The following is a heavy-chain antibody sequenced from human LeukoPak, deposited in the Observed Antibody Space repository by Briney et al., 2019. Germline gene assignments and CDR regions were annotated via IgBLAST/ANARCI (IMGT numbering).Heavy chain of an antibody. J-gene: IGHJ4*02. V-gene: IGHV3-7*01. CDR2: IKQDGSEK. Sequence: PGGSLRLSCAASGFTFSSYWMSWVRQAPGKGLEWVANIKQDGSEKYYVDSVKGRFTISRDNAKNSLYLQMNSLRAEDTAVYYYARVQLERVPDYWGQGTLVTVSS. CDR1: GFTFSSYW. CDR3: ARVQLERVPDY. D-gene: IGHD1-1*01.